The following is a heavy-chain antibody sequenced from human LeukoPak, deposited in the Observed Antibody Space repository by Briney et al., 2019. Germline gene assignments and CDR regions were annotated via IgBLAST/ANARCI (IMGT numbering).Heavy chain of an antibody. V-gene: IGHV3-23*01. D-gene: IGHD6-13*01. CDR3: AKRIAAAGPYFDY. J-gene: IGHJ4*02. Sequence: GGSLRLSCAASGFTFSSYAMSWVRQAPGKGLEWVSAISGSGGSTYYADSVKGQFTISRDNSKSTLYLQMNTLRAEDTAVYYCAKRIAAAGPYFDYWGQGTLVTVSS. CDR1: GFTFSSYA. CDR2: ISGSGGST.